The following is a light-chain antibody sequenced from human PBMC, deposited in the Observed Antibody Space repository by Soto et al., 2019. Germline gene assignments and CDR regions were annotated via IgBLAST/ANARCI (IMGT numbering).Light chain of an antibody. V-gene: IGLV2-14*01. CDR2: EVS. J-gene: IGLJ3*02. CDR3: ASYTSSSALM. Sequence: QSALTQPASVSGSPGQSIAISCTGTSSDVGAYKYVSWYQQHPGKAPKLMVFEVSNRPSGVSDRFSGSKSGNTASLTISGLQAEDEAHYYCASYTSSSALMFGGGTKLTVL. CDR1: SSDVGAYKY.